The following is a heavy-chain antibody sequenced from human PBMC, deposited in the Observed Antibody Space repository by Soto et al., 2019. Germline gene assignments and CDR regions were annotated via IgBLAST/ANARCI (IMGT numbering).Heavy chain of an antibody. Sequence: QVQLQQWGAGLLKPSETLSLTCAVYGGSFSGYQWSWIRQTPGKGLEWIGEINDSGNINYNPSLKSRVTILLDTPKKQFSLKLSSVTAADSAVYYCARGVILWFGELSRRGGYHYYMDVWGKGTTVTVSS. CDR2: INDSGNI. J-gene: IGHJ6*03. V-gene: IGHV4-34*01. CDR3: ARGVILWFGELSRRGGYHYYMDV. CDR1: GGSFSGYQ. D-gene: IGHD3-10*01.